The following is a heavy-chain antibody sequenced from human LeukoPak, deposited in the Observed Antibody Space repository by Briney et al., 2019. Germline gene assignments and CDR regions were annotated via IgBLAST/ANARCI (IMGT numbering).Heavy chain of an antibody. Sequence: PGGSLRLSCAASGFTFSTYGMHWVRQAPGKGLEWVAFIRYDGSNKYYADSVKGRFTISRDNSKNTLYLQMNSLRAEDTAVYYCANRPTVAVAGMGKAFDIWGQGTMVTASS. CDR3: ANRPTVAVAGMGKAFDI. CDR2: IRYDGSNK. V-gene: IGHV3-30*02. CDR1: GFTFSTYG. J-gene: IGHJ3*02. D-gene: IGHD6-19*01.